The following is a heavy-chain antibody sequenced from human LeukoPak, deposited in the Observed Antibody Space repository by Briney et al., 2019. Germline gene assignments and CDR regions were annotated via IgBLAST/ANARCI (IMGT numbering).Heavy chain of an antibody. CDR1: GGTVSRYP. J-gene: IGHJ5*02. D-gene: IGHD2-2*02. V-gene: IGHV1-69*13. CDR3: ARDRPGRYCSTISCYSASPFDP. CDR2: IIPIFGTA. Sequence: SVKVSCKASGGTVSRYPISWVRQAPGQGLEWMGGIIPIFGTANYAQKFQGRLTITADESTSTAYMELSSLRSEDTAVYYCARDRPGRYCSTISCYSASPFDPWGQGTLVTVSS.